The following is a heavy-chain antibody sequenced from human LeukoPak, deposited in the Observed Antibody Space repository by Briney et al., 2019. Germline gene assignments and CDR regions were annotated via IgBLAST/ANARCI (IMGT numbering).Heavy chain of an antibody. Sequence: SETLSLTCAVYGGSFSGYYWSWIRQPPGKGLEWIGEINHSGSTNYNPSLKGRVTISVDTSKNQFSLKLSSVTAADTAVYYCARGARLRLGELPIYYFDYWGRGTLVTVSS. CDR1: GGSFSGYY. V-gene: IGHV4-34*01. J-gene: IGHJ4*02. CDR2: INHSGST. CDR3: ARGARLRLGELPIYYFDY. D-gene: IGHD3-16*01.